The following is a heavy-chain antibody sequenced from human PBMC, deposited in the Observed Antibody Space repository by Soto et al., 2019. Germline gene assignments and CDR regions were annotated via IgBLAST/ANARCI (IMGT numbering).Heavy chain of an antibody. CDR2: IYYSGST. CDR1: GGSISSGGYY. V-gene: IGHV4-31*03. J-gene: IGHJ6*02. CDR3: ARVPNYSNYVYYYYYFCMDV. D-gene: IGHD4-4*01. Sequence: QVQLQESGPGLVKPSQTLSLTCTVSGGSISSGGYYWSWIRQHPGKGLEWIGYIYYSGSTYYNPSLKSRITISVDTSKNQSSLKLSSVTAAATAVYYCARVPNYSNYVYYYYYFCMDVWRQGTKVPV.